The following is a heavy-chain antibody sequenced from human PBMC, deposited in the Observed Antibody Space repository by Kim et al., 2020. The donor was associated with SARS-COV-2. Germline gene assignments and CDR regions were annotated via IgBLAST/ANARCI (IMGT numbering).Heavy chain of an antibody. D-gene: IGHD6-13*01. V-gene: IGHV1-69*13. Sequence: SVKVSCKASGGTFSSYAISWVRQAPGQGLEWMGGIIPIFGTANYAQKFQGRVTITEDESTSTAYMELSSLRSEDTAVYYCARPRGSSWYDTLHTHYFDYWGQGTQLTVSS. J-gene: IGHJ4*02. CDR1: GGTFSSYA. CDR3: ARPRGSSWYDTLHTHYFDY. CDR2: IIPIFGTA.